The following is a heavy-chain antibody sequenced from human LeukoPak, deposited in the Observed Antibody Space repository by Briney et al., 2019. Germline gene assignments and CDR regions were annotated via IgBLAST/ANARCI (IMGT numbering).Heavy chain of an antibody. V-gene: IGHV1-69*04. CDR3: ARDDDRAREIDY. Sequence: SVKVSCKASRGTFSKYAISWVRQAPGQGLEWMGRIFPILNITRYAQTFQGRVTIVADKSTSTAYMELSSLRSEDTAVYYCARDDDRAREIDYWGQGTLVTVSS. CDR2: IFPILNIT. CDR1: RGTFSKYA. J-gene: IGHJ4*02. D-gene: IGHD3-22*01.